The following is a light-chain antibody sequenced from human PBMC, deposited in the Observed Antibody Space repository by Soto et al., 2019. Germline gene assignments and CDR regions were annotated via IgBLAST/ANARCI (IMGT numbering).Light chain of an antibody. V-gene: IGKV3-20*01. CDR2: AAS. CDR1: QSVSSSY. J-gene: IGKJ2*01. Sequence: EIVLTQSPGTLSLSPGERAILSCRASQSVSSSYLAWYQQKPGHAPRLLIYAASRRATGIPDRLSGSASGTDFSLTISRLEPEAFAVYYCQQYGSSPMYTFGQRTRLVIK. CDR3: QQYGSSPMYT.